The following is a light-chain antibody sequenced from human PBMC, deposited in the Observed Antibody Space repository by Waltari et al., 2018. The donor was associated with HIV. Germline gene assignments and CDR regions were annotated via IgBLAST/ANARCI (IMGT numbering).Light chain of an antibody. Sequence: QSVLTQPPSASGTPGQRVTISCSGSSSNIGSNTVNWYQQPPGTAPKLLIYSNNQRPSGVPDRVAGSKSGTSASLAISGLQAEDEADYYCAAWEDSLAWVFGGGTKLTVL. V-gene: IGLV1-44*01. J-gene: IGLJ3*02. CDR2: SNN. CDR1: SSNIGSNT. CDR3: AAWEDSLAWV.